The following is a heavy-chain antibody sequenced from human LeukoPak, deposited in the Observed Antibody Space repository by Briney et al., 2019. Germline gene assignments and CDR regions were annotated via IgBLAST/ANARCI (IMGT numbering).Heavy chain of an antibody. CDR3: ARERGYSSSSRKKWFDP. Sequence: PSETLSLTCAVYGGSFSGYYWSWIRQPPGKGLEWIGEINHSGSANYNPSLKSRVTISVDTSKNQFSLKLSSVTAADTAVYYCARERGYSSSSRKKWFDPWGQGTLVTVSS. CDR1: GGSFSGYY. V-gene: IGHV4-34*01. D-gene: IGHD6-6*01. J-gene: IGHJ5*02. CDR2: INHSGSA.